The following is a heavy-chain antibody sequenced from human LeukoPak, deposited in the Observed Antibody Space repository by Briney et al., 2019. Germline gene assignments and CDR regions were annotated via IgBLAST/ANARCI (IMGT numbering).Heavy chain of an antibody. Sequence: GGSLRLSCEASGFTFSSYAIRWVRQAPGTGLEWVSSIPGSGGATYYADSVRGRFSISRDSSKNTVYLQMNSLRDEDTALYYCAKSRYGDYDLFDYWGQGTLVTVSS. J-gene: IGHJ4*02. CDR1: GFTFSSYA. CDR3: AKSRYGDYDLFDY. V-gene: IGHV3-23*01. D-gene: IGHD4-17*01. CDR2: IPGSGGAT.